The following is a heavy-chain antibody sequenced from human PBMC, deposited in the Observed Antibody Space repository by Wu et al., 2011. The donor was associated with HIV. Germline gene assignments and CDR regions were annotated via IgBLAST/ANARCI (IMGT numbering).Heavy chain of an antibody. CDR2: ISAYNGDT. CDR1: GYTFTSYG. Sequence: QVQLVQSGAEVKKPGASVKVSCKASGYTFTSYGISWVRQAPGQGLEWMGWISAYNGDTNYAQKLQGRVTMTTDTSTSTAYMDLSSLRSEDTAVYFCARGPDHFGSPADNWGQGTLVIVSS. J-gene: IGHJ4*02. D-gene: IGHD3-3*01. CDR3: ARGPDHFGSPADN. V-gene: IGHV1-18*01.